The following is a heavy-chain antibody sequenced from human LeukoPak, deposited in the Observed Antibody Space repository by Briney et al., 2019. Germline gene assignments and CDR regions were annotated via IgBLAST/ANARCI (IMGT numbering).Heavy chain of an antibody. D-gene: IGHD3-10*01. Sequence: GSLRLSCAASGFTFSSNPMSWVRQAPGKGLEWVSAIVPSGGTTSYADSVKGRFAISRDNARNSLYLQMSSLRVEDTAVYYCAKDGWLESGRTPFYFDSWGQGTLVTVSS. CDR1: GFTFSSNP. J-gene: IGHJ4*02. CDR3: AKDGWLESGRTPFYFDS. V-gene: IGHV3-23*01. CDR2: IVPSGGTT.